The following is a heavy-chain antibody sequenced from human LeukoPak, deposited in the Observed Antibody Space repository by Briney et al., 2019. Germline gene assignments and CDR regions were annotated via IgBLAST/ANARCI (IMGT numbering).Heavy chain of an antibody. CDR3: ASFGYSAYFDY. V-gene: IGHV4-34*01. CDR1: GWTFSCYS. Sequence: SETLSLTCAVYGWTFSCYSWSWIRPFPGKGLEWIGEINHGGRSNYNPSLMSRVSIPVDLSKNQVSLRLNPVTVADTAVYYCASFGYSAYFDYWGQGTPIIVSS. J-gene: IGHJ4*02. CDR2: INHGGRS. D-gene: IGHD5-24*01.